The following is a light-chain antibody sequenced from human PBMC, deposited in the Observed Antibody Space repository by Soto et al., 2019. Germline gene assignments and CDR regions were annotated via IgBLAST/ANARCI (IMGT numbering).Light chain of an antibody. CDR3: QSYDTTLSGLYV. Sequence: QLVLTQPPSVSGAPGQRVTISCTGSSSNIGADYDVHWYQHLPGTAPKLLIYGNTHRPSGVPDRFSGSKSGTSASLAITGLQADDEADYYCQSYDTTLSGLYVFGTGTKVTVL. CDR2: GNT. J-gene: IGLJ1*01. V-gene: IGLV1-40*01. CDR1: SSNIGADYD.